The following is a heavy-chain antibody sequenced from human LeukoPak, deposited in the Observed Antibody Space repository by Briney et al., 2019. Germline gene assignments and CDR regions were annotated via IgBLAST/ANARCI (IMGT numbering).Heavy chain of an antibody. J-gene: IGHJ4*02. Sequence: KPGGSLRLSCAASGFTFSTYGMHWVRQAPGKGLEWVAVISYDGSNKYYADSVKGRFTISRDNSKYSLYLQINSLRAEDTAVYYCAKDRRVVVITTPYFDYWGQGTLVTVSS. V-gene: IGHV3-30*18. CDR3: AKDRRVVVITTPYFDY. CDR2: ISYDGSNK. CDR1: GFTFSTYG. D-gene: IGHD3-22*01.